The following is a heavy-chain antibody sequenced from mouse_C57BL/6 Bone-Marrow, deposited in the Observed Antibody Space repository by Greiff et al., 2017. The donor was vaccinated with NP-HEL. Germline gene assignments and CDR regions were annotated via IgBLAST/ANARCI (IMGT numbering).Heavy chain of an antibody. CDR1: GFNIKNTY. CDR2: IDPANGNT. J-gene: IGHJ4*01. Sequence: VQLQQSVAELVRPGASVKLSCTASGFNIKNTYMHWVKQRPEQGLEWMGRIDPANGNTKYAPKFKGKATITADTSTNTAYLQLSSLTSEDTAIYICASERGMITQYYYAMDCWGKGTSVTVSS. D-gene: IGHD2-4*01. V-gene: IGHV14-3*01. CDR3: ASERGMITQYYYAMDC.